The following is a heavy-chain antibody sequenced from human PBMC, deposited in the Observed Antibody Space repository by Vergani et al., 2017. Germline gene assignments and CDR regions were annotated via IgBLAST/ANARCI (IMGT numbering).Heavy chain of an antibody. V-gene: IGHV1-69*13. J-gene: IGHJ5*02. Sequence: QVQLVQSGAEVKKPGSSVKVSCKASGGTFSSYAISWVRQAPGQGLEWMGRIIPIFGTANYAQKFQGRVTITADESTSTAYMELSSLRSEDTAVYYCARTRGTHYNDSSDGWFDPWGQGTLVTVSS. D-gene: IGHD3-22*01. CDR1: GGTFSSYA. CDR3: ARTRGTHYNDSSDGWFDP. CDR2: IIPIFGTA.